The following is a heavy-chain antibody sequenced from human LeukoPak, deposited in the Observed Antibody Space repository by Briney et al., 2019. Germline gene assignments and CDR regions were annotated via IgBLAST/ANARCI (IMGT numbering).Heavy chain of an antibody. V-gene: IGHV3-7*01. J-gene: IGHJ3*01. CDR3: ARGGLSYGFDV. CDR1: GFSISPYY. CDR2: IDKDAIEK. Sequence: GGSLRLSFMASGFSISPYYMGWARQAPGKGLEWVANIDKDAIEKYYVDSVKGRFTISRDNAKNSLFLEMNSLGLEDTAVYYCARGGLSYGFDVWGQGTMVTVSS. D-gene: IGHD3-16*02.